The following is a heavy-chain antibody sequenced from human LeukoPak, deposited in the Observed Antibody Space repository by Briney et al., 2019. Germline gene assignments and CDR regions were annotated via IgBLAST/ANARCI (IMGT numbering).Heavy chain of an antibody. D-gene: IGHD3-9*01. Sequence: SETLSLTCTVSGGSISGYYWSWIRHHPGKGLEWIGYIFYTGSTYYHPSLKSRVTIPLDTSKNQFSLKVNSVTAADTAVYYCARDLVMTGPPDYYYGMDGGGQGTTVIVS. CDR3: ARDLVMTGPPDYYYGMDG. J-gene: IGHJ6*02. V-gene: IGHV4-31*03. CDR1: GGSISGYY. CDR2: IFYTGST.